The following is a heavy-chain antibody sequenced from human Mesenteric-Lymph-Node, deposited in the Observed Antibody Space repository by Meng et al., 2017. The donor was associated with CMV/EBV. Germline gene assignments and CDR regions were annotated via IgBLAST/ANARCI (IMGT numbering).Heavy chain of an antibody. J-gene: IGHJ4*02. CDR3: ARADRLPLEWLLSDLDY. CDR2: INPSGGST. V-gene: IGHV1-46*01. CDR1: GYTFTSYY. Sequence: ASVKVSCKASGYTFTSYYMHWVRQASGQGLEWMGIINPSGGSTSYAQKFQGRVTMTRDTSTSTVYMELSSLRSEDTAVYYCARADRLPLEWLLSDLDYWGQGTLVTVSS. D-gene: IGHD3-3*01.